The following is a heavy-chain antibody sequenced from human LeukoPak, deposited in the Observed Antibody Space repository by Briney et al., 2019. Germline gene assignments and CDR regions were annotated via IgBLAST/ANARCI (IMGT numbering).Heavy chain of an antibody. V-gene: IGHV3-30*03. CDR1: GLTFSSYG. CDR2: ISYDGSNK. CDR3: AAVTLSNSY. Sequence: GGSLRLSCAASGLTFSSYGMHWVRQAPGKGLEWVAVISYDGSNKYYADSVKGRFTIFRDNSKNTLYLQMNSLRAEDTAVYYCAAVTLSNSYWGQGTLVTVSS. D-gene: IGHD2/OR15-2a*01. J-gene: IGHJ4*02.